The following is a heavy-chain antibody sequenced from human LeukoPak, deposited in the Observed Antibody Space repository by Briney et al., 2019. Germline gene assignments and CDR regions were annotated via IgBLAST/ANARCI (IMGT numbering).Heavy chain of an antibody. CDR1: GFTFSRDT. V-gene: IGHV3-21*06. Sequence: RAGESLRLSCAVSGFTFSRDTMNWVRKAPAKGLERVSAISSTSSYIYYADPVKGRFTISRDNAKSSLYLEMNSLGAEDAAVYYCAKDAQWLVPRYYFDYWGQGTLVTVSS. D-gene: IGHD6-19*01. J-gene: IGHJ4*02. CDR3: AKDAQWLVPRYYFDY. CDR2: ISSTSSYI.